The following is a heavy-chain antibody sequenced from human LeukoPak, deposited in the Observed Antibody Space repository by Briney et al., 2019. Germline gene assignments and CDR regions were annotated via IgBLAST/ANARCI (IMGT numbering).Heavy chain of an antibody. CDR3: ARPYCSGGSCHDYFDY. J-gene: IGHJ4*02. D-gene: IGHD2-15*01. CDR2: INPHTGGT. V-gene: IGHV1-2*02. Sequence: ASVKVSCKASGYTFTGYYMHWVRQAPGQGLEWMGWINPHTGGTNYAQKFQGRVTMTRDTSISTAYMELGGLTSDDTAVYYCARPYCSGGSCHDYFDYWGQGTPVTVSS. CDR1: GYTFTGYY.